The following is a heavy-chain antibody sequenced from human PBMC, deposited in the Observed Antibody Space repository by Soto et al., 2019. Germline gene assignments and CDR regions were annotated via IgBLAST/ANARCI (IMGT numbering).Heavy chain of an antibody. Sequence: QLQLQESGSGLVKPSQTLSLTCAVSGGSISSGGYSWSWTRQPPGKGLEWIGYIYHSGSTYYNPSPXSXXTLSVDRSKNQFSLKLSSVTAADTAVYYCARVPDVWGQGTTVTVSS. CDR1: GGSISSGGYS. V-gene: IGHV4-30-2*01. J-gene: IGHJ6*02. CDR2: IYHSGST. CDR3: ARVPDV.